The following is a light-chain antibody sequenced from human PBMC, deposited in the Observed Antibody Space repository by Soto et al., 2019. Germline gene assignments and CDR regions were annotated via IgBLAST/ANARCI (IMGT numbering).Light chain of an antibody. CDR3: QSADSSGEVV. V-gene: IGLV3-25*03. Sequence: SYELTQPPSVSVSPGQTARITCSGDALPKQYAYWYQQKPGQAPVLVIYKDSERPSGIPERFSGSSSGTTVTLTISGVQAEDEADYYCQSADSSGEVVFGGGTKLTV. CDR1: ALPKQY. CDR2: KDS. J-gene: IGLJ2*01.